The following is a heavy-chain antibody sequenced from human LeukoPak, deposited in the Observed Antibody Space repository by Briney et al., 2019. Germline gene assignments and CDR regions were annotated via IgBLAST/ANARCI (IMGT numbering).Heavy chain of an antibody. V-gene: IGHV4-39*01. D-gene: IGHD2-15*01. CDR1: GGSISSSSYY. CDR3: ASRLGSHYYYYGMGV. Sequence: PSETLSLTCTVSGGSISSSSYYWGWIRQPPGKGLEWIGSIYYSGSTYYNPSLKSRVTISVDTSKNQFSLKLSSVTAADTAVYYCASRLGSHYYYYGMGVWGQGTTVTVSS. CDR2: IYYSGST. J-gene: IGHJ6*02.